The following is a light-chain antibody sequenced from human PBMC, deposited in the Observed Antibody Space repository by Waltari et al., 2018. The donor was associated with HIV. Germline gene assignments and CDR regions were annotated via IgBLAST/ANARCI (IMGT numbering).Light chain of an antibody. CDR2: EVS. V-gene: IGLV2-14*01. CDR1: SSDVGGYPS. Sequence: QSALTQPASVSGSPGQSLTISCTGTSSDVGGYPSVSWYQQHPGKAPKLMIYEVSNRPSGVSNRFSGSKSGNTASLTISGLQAEDEADYYCSSYTSSSTYVFGTGTKVTVL. J-gene: IGLJ1*01. CDR3: SSYTSSSTYV.